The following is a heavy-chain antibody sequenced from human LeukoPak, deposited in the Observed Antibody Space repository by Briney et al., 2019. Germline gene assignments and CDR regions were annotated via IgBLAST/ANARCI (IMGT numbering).Heavy chain of an antibody. CDR3: ARGGNFPYDRVAFDI. Sequence: GGSLRLSCAAYGFTFSSYALHWVRQAPGKGLEYVSAINSNGGSTYYAYSVKRRFTIASDNSKNTRYLQTGSLRPEDMVVYYSARGGNFPYDRVAFDIWGQRTMVTVSS. CDR1: GFTFSSYA. J-gene: IGHJ3*02. D-gene: IGHD3-16*01. V-gene: IGHV3-64*01. CDR2: INSNGGST.